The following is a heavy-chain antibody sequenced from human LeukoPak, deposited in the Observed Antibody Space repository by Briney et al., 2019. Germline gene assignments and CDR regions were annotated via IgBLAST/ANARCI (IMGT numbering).Heavy chain of an antibody. D-gene: IGHD1-26*01. CDR1: GFTFSRYW. CDR3: ARDKVVGPTQFDY. Sequence: HPGRTLRLSPAASGFTFSRYWMSSVRQAPGKGLEWVANIKQDGSEKYYVDSVKGRFTISRDNAKNSLYLQMNSLRAEDTAVYYCARDKVVGPTQFDYWGQGALVTVSS. V-gene: IGHV3-7*01. J-gene: IGHJ4*02. CDR2: IKQDGSEK.